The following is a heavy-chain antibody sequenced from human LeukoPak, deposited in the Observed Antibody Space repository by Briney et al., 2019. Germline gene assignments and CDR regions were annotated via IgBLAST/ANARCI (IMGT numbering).Heavy chain of an antibody. J-gene: IGHJ5*02. D-gene: IGHD2-21*01. CDR1: GVTFSSYA. CDR2: IIPIFGTA. Sequence: SVKVSCKASGVTFSSYAISWVRQAPGQGLEWMGRIIPIFGTANYAQKFQGRVTITTDESTSTAYMELSSLRSEDTAVYYCARVTYNWFDPWGQGTLVTVSS. V-gene: IGHV1-69*05. CDR3: ARVTYNWFDP.